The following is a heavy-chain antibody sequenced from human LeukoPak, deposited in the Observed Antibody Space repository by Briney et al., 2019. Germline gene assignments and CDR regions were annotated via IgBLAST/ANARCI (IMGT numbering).Heavy chain of an antibody. Sequence: PGGSLRLSCAASGFTFSNAWMSWVRQAPGKGLECIGRIYSKTAGGTTDYAAPVKGRFTISRDDSKNTLYLQMNSLKTEDTAIYYCTTDGPDSSFFSWGQGTLVTVSS. CDR1: GFTFSNAW. J-gene: IGHJ5*02. CDR3: TTDGPDSSFFS. V-gene: IGHV3-15*01. D-gene: IGHD6-19*01. CDR2: IYSKTAGGTT.